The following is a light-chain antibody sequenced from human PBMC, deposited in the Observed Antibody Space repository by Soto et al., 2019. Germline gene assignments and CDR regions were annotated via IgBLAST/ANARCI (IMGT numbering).Light chain of an antibody. V-gene: IGKV3-20*01. CDR1: ESVSSSY. Sequence: EIVLTQSPGTLSLSPGERATLSCRASESVSSSYLAWYQQKPGQAPRLLIFGASSRATGTPDRFSGSGSGTEFTLTISRLEPEDVAVYYCQQYGSSPPWTFGQGTEVEIK. J-gene: IGKJ1*01. CDR2: GAS. CDR3: QQYGSSPPWT.